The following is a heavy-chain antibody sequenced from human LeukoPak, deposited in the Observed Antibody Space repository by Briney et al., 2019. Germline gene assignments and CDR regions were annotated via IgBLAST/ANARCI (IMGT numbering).Heavy chain of an antibody. Sequence: SETLSLTCAVYGGSFSGYYWSWIRQPPGKGLEWIGEINHSGSTNYSPSLKSRVTISVDTSKNQFSLKLSSVTAADTAVYYCARGRSSSWYVGQYYFDYWGQGTLVTVSS. CDR2: INHSGST. CDR3: ARGRSSSWYVGQYYFDY. J-gene: IGHJ4*02. D-gene: IGHD6-13*01. V-gene: IGHV4-34*01. CDR1: GGSFSGYY.